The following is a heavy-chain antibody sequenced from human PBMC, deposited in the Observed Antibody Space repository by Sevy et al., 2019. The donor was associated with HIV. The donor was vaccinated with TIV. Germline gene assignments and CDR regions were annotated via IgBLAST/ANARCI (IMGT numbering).Heavy chain of an antibody. Sequence: SETLSLTCTVSGFSISSDYYWGWIREPPGKGLEWIGSIYDGGSTYYNQSLKSRVTISIDKSKNQVSLKLNSVTAADTAVYYCARDYYGSGSYYEFVYWGQGTLVTVSS. CDR1: GFSISSDYY. V-gene: IGHV4-38-2*02. D-gene: IGHD3-10*01. CDR3: ARDYYGSGSYYEFVY. J-gene: IGHJ4*02. CDR2: IYDGGST.